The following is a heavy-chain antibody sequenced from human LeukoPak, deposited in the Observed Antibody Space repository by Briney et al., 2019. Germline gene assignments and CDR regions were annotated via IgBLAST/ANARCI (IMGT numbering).Heavy chain of an antibody. CDR1: GFTFTSYS. J-gene: IGHJ4*02. V-gene: IGHV3-23*01. D-gene: IGHD3-3*01. CDR3: ARAPLPPIIGGPTVYFDY. CDR2: ISGGGGST. Sequence: GGSLRLSCAASGFTFTSYSMNWVRQAPGKGLEWVSTISGGGGSTYYADSVKGRFTISRDNSKNTLYLQMNSLRAEDTAVYYCARAPLPPIIGGPTVYFDYWGQGTLVTVSS.